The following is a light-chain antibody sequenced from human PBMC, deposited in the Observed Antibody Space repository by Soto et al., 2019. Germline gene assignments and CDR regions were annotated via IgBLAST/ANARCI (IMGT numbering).Light chain of an antibody. CDR2: AAS. V-gene: IGKV1-17*01. CDR3: LQHSTYPVT. Sequence: DIQMTQSPSSLSASVGDRVTITCRTSQTITTSLNWYQQKPGKAPKRLIYAASSLQGGVPSRFSGSGSETEFTLTISSLQPEDFATYYCLQHSTYPVTFGQGTKVDIK. J-gene: IGKJ1*01. CDR1: QTITTS.